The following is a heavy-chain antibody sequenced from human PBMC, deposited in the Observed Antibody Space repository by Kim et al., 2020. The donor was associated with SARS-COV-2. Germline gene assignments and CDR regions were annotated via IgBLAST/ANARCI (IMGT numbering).Heavy chain of an antibody. CDR1: GYTFASHA. CDR2: IDRSGGST. D-gene: IGHD2-21*01. Sequence: GGSLRLSCAASGYTFASHAMTWVRQAPGKGLDWISTIDRSGGSTYYADSVKGRFIISRDNTKNTVYLQMNSLGAEDTATYFCARGTPTAGRLFDYWGQG. CDR3: ARGTPTAGRLFDY. J-gene: IGHJ4*02. V-gene: IGHV3-23*01.